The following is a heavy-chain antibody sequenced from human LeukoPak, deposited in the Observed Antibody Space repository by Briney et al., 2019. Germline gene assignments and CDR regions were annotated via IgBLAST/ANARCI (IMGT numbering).Heavy chain of an antibody. CDR1: GFTFSSYE. CDR3: ARDDKGVLFHDY. D-gene: IGHD2-15*01. Sequence: GGSLRLSCAASGFTFSSYEMNWVRQAPGKGLEWVSYISSSGSTIYYADSVKGRFTISRDNAKNSLYLQMNSLRAEDTAVYYCARDDKGVLFHDYWGQGTLVTVSS. CDR2: ISSSGSTI. J-gene: IGHJ4*02. V-gene: IGHV3-48*03.